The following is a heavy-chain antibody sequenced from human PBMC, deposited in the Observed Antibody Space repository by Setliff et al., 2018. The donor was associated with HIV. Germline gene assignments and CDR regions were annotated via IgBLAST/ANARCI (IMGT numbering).Heavy chain of an antibody. CDR1: GGSFSHYF. J-gene: IGHJ4*02. CDR3: ARGRRRSSTPYYFDY. Sequence: SETLSLTCTVYGGSFTNGGSFSHYFCAWIRQSPGKGLEWIGEVNLSGNTNYIPSLKSRVTMSVDTSKSQFSLKLTSVSAADTAMYYCARGRRRSSTPYYFDYWGQGTLVTVSS. CDR2: VNLSGNT. V-gene: IGHV4-34*01.